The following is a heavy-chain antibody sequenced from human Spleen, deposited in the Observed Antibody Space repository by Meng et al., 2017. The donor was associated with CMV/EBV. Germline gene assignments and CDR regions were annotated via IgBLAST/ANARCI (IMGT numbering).Heavy chain of an antibody. J-gene: IGHJ6*02. Sequence: GESLKISCAASGFSFSIYALTWVRQAPGKGLEWVAGISASGGTTYYADSVKGRFTISRDNSKNMLYLQMNSLRAEGTAVYYCAKTPHYDFWSGYYDPQYNYGMDVWGQGTTVTVSS. CDR3: AKTPHYDFWSGYYDPQYNYGMDV. CDR1: GFSFSIYA. V-gene: IGHV3-23*01. CDR2: ISASGGTT. D-gene: IGHD3-3*01.